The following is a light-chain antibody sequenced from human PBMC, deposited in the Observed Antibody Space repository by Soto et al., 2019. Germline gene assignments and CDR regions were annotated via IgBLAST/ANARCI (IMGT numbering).Light chain of an antibody. V-gene: IGKV3-15*01. CDR2: GAS. Sequence: EIVMTQSPATLSVSPGERATLSCRASQSFSSSLAWYQQKPGQAPRLLVNGASTRATGIPARFSASGSGAVFTLTISSLQSEAFAVYYCQHYNDWPPWTFGQGTKVEIK. CDR3: QHYNDWPPWT. CDR1: QSFSSS. J-gene: IGKJ1*01.